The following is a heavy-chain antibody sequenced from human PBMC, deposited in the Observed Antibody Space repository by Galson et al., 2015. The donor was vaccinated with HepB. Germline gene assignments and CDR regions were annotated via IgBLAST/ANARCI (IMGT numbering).Heavy chain of an antibody. V-gene: IGHV1-18*01. CDR3: ARCMITQITPGWDYYYYMDV. Sequence: SVKVSRKASGYTFTSYGISWVRQAPGQGLEWMGWISAYNGNTNYAQKLQGRVTMTTDTSTSTAYMELRSLRSDDTAVYYCARCMITQITPGWDYYYYMDVWGKGTTVTVSS. CDR1: GYTFTSYG. D-gene: IGHD3-16*01. CDR2: ISAYNGNT. J-gene: IGHJ6*03.